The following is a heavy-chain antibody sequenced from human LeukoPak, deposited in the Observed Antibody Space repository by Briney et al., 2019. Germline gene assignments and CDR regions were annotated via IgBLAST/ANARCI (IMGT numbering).Heavy chain of an antibody. CDR2: ISAYNGNR. V-gene: IGHV1-18*01. Sequence: GASVKVSCKASGYTFTSYGISWVRQAPGQGLEWMGWISAYNGNRNYAQKLQGRVTMTTDTSTSTAYMELRSLRSDDTAVYYCARDLAERRDYDFWSGYYTPVGYWGQGTLVTVSS. J-gene: IGHJ4*02. CDR3: ARDLAERRDYDFWSGYYTPVGY. D-gene: IGHD3-3*01. CDR1: GYTFTSYG.